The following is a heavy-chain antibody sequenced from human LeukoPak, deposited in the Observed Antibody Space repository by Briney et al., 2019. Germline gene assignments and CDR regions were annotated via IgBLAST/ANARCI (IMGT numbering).Heavy chain of an antibody. CDR1: GGSISSYY. J-gene: IGHJ4*02. CDR2: IYYSGST. D-gene: IGHD5-18*01. V-gene: IGHV4-59*12. Sequence: KPSETLSLTCTVSGGSISSYYWSWIRQPPGKGLEWIGYIYYSGSTNYNPSLKSRVTISVDTSKNQFSLKLSSVTAADTAVYYCARVYSYGYNRYFDYWGQGTLVTVSS. CDR3: ARVYSYGYNRYFDY.